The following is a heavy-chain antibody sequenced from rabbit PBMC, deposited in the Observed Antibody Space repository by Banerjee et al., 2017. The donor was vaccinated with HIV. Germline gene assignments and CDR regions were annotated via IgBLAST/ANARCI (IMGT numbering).Heavy chain of an antibody. J-gene: IGHJ4*01. CDR3: ATNHPSITIDYYGL. V-gene: IGHV1S40*01. CDR1: GFSFSSSYW. D-gene: IGHD1-1*01. Sequence: QSLEESGGDLVKPGASLTLTCIASGFSFSSSYWMCWVRQAPGKGLEWIGCIYGGSSGSTYYASWAKGRFTISKTSSTTVTLQMTSLTAADTATYFCATNHPSITIDYYGLWGPGTLVTVS. CDR2: IYGGSSGST.